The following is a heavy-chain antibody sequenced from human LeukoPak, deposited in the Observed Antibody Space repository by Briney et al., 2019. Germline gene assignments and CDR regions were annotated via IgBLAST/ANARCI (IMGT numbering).Heavy chain of an antibody. J-gene: IGHJ6*04. Sequence: GGSLRLSCAASGFTFSSYSMNWVRQAPGKGLEWVSSISSSSSYIYYADSVKGRFTTSRDNAKNSLYLQMNSLRAEDTAVYYCARDKLLWFGELLSGYYGMDVWGKGTTVTVSS. V-gene: IGHV3-21*04. CDR2: ISSSSSYI. D-gene: IGHD3-10*01. CDR3: ARDKLLWFGELLSGYYGMDV. CDR1: GFTFSSYS.